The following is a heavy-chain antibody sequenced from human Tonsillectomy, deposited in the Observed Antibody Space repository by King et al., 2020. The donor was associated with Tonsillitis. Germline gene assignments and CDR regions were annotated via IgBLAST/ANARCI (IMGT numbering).Heavy chain of an antibody. CDR1: GDSISSSSYY. V-gene: IGHV4-39*02. D-gene: IGHD6-19*01. CDR3: ASAPVRGWFIGAFAI. Sequence: LQLQESGPGLVKPSETLSLSCTVSGDSISSSSYYWGWIRQPPGKGLEWIGSIYYSGSTYYNPSLKSRVTISVDTSKNHFSLKLSSVTAADTALYYCASAPVRGWFIGAFAIWGQGTMVTVSS. CDR2: IYYSGST. J-gene: IGHJ3*02.